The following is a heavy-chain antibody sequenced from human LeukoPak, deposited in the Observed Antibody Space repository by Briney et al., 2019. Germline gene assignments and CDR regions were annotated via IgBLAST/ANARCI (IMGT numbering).Heavy chain of an antibody. CDR1: GFTFSSYS. J-gene: IGHJ3*02. D-gene: IGHD5-18*01. CDR3: ARDREYSYGPFDI. CDR2: ISSSSSYI. V-gene: IGHV3-21*01. Sequence: GGSLRLSCAASGFTFSSYSMNWVRQAPGKGLEWVSSISSSSSYIYYADSVKGRFTISRDNAKNSLYLQMNSLRAEDTAVYYCARDREYSYGPFDIWGQGTMVTVSS.